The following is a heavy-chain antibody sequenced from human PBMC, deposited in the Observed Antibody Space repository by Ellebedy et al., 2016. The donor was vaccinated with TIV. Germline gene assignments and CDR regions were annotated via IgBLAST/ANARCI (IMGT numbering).Heavy chain of an antibody. D-gene: IGHD3-22*01. Sequence: SETLSLXCAVYAGSFSGHYWSWIRQLPGKGLEWIGEINHTGSTNYNPSLKSRLTISVDTSKNQFSLKLSSVTAADTAVYYCARGRRYSDSSSYYLDYWGQGTLVTVSS. CDR1: AGSFSGHY. CDR2: INHTGST. J-gene: IGHJ4*02. CDR3: ARGRRYSDSSSYYLDY. V-gene: IGHV4-34*01.